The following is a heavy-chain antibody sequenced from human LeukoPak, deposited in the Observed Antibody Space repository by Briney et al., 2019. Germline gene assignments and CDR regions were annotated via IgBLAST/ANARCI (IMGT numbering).Heavy chain of an antibody. CDR2: ISWNSGHI. D-gene: IGHD3-10*01. CDR3: AKDRRHTVSGGYFDL. Sequence: PGGSLRLPCAASGFTFDDYAMHWVRQAPGKGLEGVSGISWNSGHIVYADSVKGRFTISRDNAKNSLYLQMNSLRAGDTALYYCAKDRRHTVSGGYFDLWGRGTLVIVSS. J-gene: IGHJ2*01. V-gene: IGHV3-9*01. CDR1: GFTFDDYA.